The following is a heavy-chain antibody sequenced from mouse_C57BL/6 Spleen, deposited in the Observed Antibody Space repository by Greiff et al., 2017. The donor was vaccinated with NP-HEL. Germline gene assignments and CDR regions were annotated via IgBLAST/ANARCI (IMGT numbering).Heavy chain of an antibody. J-gene: IGHJ4*01. CDR2: IYPGDGDT. CDR3: AIITTVVATGAMDY. Sequence: VQLQQSGADLVKPGASVKISCKASGYAFSSYWMNWVKQRPGKGLEWIGQIYPGDGDTNYNGKFKGKATLTADKSSSTAYMQLSSLTSEDSAVYFCAIITTVVATGAMDYWGQGTSVTVSS. D-gene: IGHD1-1*01. V-gene: IGHV1-80*01. CDR1: GYAFSSYW.